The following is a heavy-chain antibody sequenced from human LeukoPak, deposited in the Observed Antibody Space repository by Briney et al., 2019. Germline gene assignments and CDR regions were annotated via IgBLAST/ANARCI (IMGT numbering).Heavy chain of an antibody. CDR1: GVSFNDYY. Sequence: KSSETLSLTCAVSGVSFNDYYWSWVRQTPGKGVEWIGEINHNGYTHDRPSLTSRVPLSIDTSRKQFSLNLRSVTVADSGIYYCTRMTTGHDYWGQGTLVTVS. V-gene: IGHV4-34*01. D-gene: IGHD4-17*01. CDR2: INHNGYT. CDR3: TRMTTGHDY. J-gene: IGHJ4*02.